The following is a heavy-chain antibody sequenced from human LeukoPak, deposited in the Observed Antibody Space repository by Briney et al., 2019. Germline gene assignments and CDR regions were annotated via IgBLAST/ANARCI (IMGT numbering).Heavy chain of an antibody. V-gene: IGHV1-69*13. Sequence: GASVKVSCKTSGGTFTSYAITWVRLAPGQGLAWMGKIIPISGTTNYAQKFQGRVTFTADESTSTAYMELSSLRSEDTALYYCARKLRLGGNWFDPWGQGTLVTVSS. CDR3: ARKLRLGGNWFDP. D-gene: IGHD1-26*01. CDR1: GGTFTSYA. J-gene: IGHJ5*02. CDR2: IIPISGTT.